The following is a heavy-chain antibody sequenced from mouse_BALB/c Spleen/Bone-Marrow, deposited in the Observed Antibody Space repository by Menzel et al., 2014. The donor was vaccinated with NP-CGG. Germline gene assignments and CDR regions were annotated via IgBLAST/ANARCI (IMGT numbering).Heavy chain of an antibody. CDR3: TNWDYGY. CDR2: DDSETDGI. D-gene: IGHD4-1*01. V-gene: IGHV1-15*01. J-gene: IGHJ2*01. Sequence: VKLVESGAELVRPGATVTLSCKASGYTFSDYEMHWVKQTPVHGLEWVGTDDSETDGIAYNPKFKGKATLTADKSSSTAYMELRSLTSEDSAVYYCTNWDYGYWGQGTTLTVSS. CDR1: GYTFSDYE.